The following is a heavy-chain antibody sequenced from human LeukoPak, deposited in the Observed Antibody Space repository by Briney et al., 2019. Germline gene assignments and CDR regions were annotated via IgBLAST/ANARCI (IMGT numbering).Heavy chain of an antibody. CDR3: AVVVPAATGY. Sequence: ASVKVSCKASGSTFTSYGISWVRQAPGQGLEWMGWISTYNDNTHYAQKFQGRGTMITDTSTSTAYMELRSLRSDDTAVYYCAVVVPAATGYWGQGTLVTVSS. CDR2: ISTYNDNT. J-gene: IGHJ4*02. CDR1: GSTFTSYG. D-gene: IGHD2-2*01. V-gene: IGHV1-18*01.